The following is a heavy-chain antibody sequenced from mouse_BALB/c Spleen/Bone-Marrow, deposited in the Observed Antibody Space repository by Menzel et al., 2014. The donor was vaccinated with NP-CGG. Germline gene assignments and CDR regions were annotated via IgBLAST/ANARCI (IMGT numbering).Heavy chain of an antibody. CDR1: GYTFTSYW. V-gene: IGHV1S81*02. CDR3: ASYYGNYAY. J-gene: IGHJ3*01. D-gene: IGHD2-1*01. Sequence: QVQLQQSGAELVKPGASVKLSCKASGYTFTSYWMHWVKQRPGQGLEWIGEINPSNGRTNYNEKFKSKATLTVDKSSSTAYMRLSSLASEDSAVYYCASYYGNYAYWGQGTLVTVSA. CDR2: INPSNGRT.